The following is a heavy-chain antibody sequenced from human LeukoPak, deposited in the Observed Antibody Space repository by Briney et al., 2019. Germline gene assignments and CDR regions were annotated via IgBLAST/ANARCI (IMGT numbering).Heavy chain of an antibody. CDR1: GGSISSGDYY. J-gene: IGHJ3*02. CDR2: IYYSGST. Sequence: PSQTLSLTCTVSGGSISSGDYYWSWIRQPPGKGLEWIGYIYYSGSTYYNPSLKSRVTISVDTPKNQFSLKLSSVTAADTAVYYCAREVDPAAPSAHFDIWGQGTMVTVSS. V-gene: IGHV4-30-4*08. D-gene: IGHD2-2*01. CDR3: AREVDPAAPSAHFDI.